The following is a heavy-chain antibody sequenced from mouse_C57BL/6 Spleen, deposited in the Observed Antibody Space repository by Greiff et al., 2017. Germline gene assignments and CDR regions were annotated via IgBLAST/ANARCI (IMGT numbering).Heavy chain of an antibody. J-gene: IGHJ2*01. D-gene: IGHD1-1*01. CDR2: IDPSDSDT. Sequence: QVQLQQPGAELVRPGSSVKLSCKASGYTFTSYWMHWVKQRPIQGLEWIGNIDPSDSDTHYNQKFKDKATLTVDKSSSTAYMQLSSLTSEDSAVYYCARAVVAHFDYWGQGTTLTVSS. CDR3: ARAVVAHFDY. CDR1: GYTFTSYW. V-gene: IGHV1-52*01.